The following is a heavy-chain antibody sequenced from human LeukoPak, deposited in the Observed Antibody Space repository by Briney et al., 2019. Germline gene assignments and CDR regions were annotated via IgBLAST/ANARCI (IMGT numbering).Heavy chain of an antibody. CDR3: ARVVGLTGYSSSWYSGYYYYMDV. J-gene: IGHJ6*03. V-gene: IGHV1-69*06. CDR2: IIPIFGTR. Sequence: ASVKVSCKASGGTFSSYAMSWVRQAPGQGLEWMGGIIPIFGTRNYAQKFQDRVTITADKSTSTAYMELSSLRSEDTAVYYCARVVGLTGYSSSWYSGYYYYMDVWGKGTTVTVSS. CDR1: GGTFSSYA. D-gene: IGHD6-13*01.